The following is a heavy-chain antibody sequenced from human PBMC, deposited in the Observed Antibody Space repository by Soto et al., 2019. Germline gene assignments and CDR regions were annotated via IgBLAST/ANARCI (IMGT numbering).Heavy chain of an antibody. D-gene: IGHD3-16*02. J-gene: IGHJ3*02. Sequence: GGSLRLSCAASGFTFSSYAMSWVRQAPGKGLEWVSAISGSGGSTYYADSVKGRFTISRENSKNTSYLQMNSLRAEYTAVYYCAKEFDSAFGGVIVPRKDSRLFSFDIWGQGTMVTVSS. CDR2: ISGSGGST. V-gene: IGHV3-23*01. CDR1: GFTFSSYA. CDR3: AKEFDSAFGGVIVPRKDSRLFSFDI.